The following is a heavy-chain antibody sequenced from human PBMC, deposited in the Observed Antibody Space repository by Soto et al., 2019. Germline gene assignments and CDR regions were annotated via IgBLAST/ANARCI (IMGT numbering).Heavy chain of an antibody. CDR3: ARGLTDIVATIFPQSHNHPFDP. V-gene: IGHV1-69*13. D-gene: IGHD5-12*01. CDR2: IIPIFGTA. CDR1: GGTFSSYA. J-gene: IGHJ5*02. Sequence: ASVKVSCKASGGTFSSYAISWVRQAPGQGLEWMGGIIPIFGTANYAQKFQGRVTITADESTSTAYMELSSLRSEDTAVYYCARGLTDIVATIFPQSHNHPFDPWGQGTLVTVSS.